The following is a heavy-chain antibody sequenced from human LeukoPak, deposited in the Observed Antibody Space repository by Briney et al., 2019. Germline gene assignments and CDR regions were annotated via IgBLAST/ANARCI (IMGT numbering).Heavy chain of an antibody. CDR2: IYHSGST. CDR3: ARGVGYCSSTSCYLPGNWFDP. D-gene: IGHD2-2*01. Sequence: SQTLSLTCAVSGGSISSGGYSWSWIRQPPGKGLEWIGYIYHSGSTYYNPSLKSRVTISVDRSKNQFSLKLGSVTAADTAVYYCARGVGYCSSTSCYLPGNWFDPWGQGTLVTVSS. CDR1: GGSISSGGYS. J-gene: IGHJ5*02. V-gene: IGHV4-30-2*01.